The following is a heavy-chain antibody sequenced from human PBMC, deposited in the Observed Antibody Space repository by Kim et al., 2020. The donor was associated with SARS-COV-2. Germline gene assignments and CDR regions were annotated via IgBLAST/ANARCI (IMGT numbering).Heavy chain of an antibody. J-gene: IGHJ3*02. Sequence: GGSLRLSCTASGFTFGDYAMSWFRQAPGKGLEWVGFIRSKAYGGTTEYAASVKGRFTISRDDSKSIAYLQMNSLKTEDTAVYYCTRASVLRYFDWFPHDAFGNWGQGKMVTVSS. CDR2: IRSKAYGGTT. CDR3: TRASVLRYFDWFPHDAFGN. CDR1: GFTFGDYA. D-gene: IGHD3-9*01. V-gene: IGHV3-49*03.